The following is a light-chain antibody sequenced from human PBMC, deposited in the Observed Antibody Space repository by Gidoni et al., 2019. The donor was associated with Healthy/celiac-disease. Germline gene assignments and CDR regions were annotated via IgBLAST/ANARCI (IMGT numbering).Light chain of an antibody. J-gene: IGLJ2*01. CDR3: QAGDSSTGVV. Sequence: SYALSQPSLLSVFPGQTASITCSGDKLGDKYACWYQQKPGQSPVLVIYQDSKRPSGTPERFSGSNSGNTATLTISGTQAMDEADYYCQAGDSSTGVVFGGGTKLTVL. CDR1: KLGDKY. V-gene: IGLV3-1*01. CDR2: QDS.